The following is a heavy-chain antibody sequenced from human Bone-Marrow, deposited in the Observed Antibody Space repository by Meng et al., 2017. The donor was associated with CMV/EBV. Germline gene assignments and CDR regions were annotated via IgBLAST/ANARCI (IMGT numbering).Heavy chain of an antibody. CDR2: IYHSGST. J-gene: IGHJ4*02. V-gene: IGHV4-4*02. CDR3: ARNHGKTDFDY. D-gene: IGHD1-14*01. CDR1: GDSINSRYW. Sequence: LTCAVSGDSINSRYWWSWVRQPPGKGLEWIGEIYHSGSTNYNPSLKSRVTISVDKSKNQFSLKLSSVTAADTAVYYCARNHGKTDFDYWGQGTLVTVSS.